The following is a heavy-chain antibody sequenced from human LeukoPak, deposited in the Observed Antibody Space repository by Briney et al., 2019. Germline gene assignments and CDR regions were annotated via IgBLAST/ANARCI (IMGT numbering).Heavy chain of an antibody. Sequence: PSETLSLTCAVSGGSISSSNRWSWVRQPPGKGLEWIGEIYHSGSTNYNPSLKSRVTISVDKSKNQFSLKLSSVTAADTAVYYCARDDYYGSGRFIDYWGQGTLVTVSS. D-gene: IGHD3-10*01. CDR3: ARDDYYGSGRFIDY. V-gene: IGHV4-4*02. CDR1: GGSISSSNR. J-gene: IGHJ4*02. CDR2: IYHSGST.